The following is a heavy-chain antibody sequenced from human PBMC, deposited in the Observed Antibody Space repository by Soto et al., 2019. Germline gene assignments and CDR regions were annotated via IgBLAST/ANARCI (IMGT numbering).Heavy chain of an antibody. Sequence: GESLKISCKGSGYIFTSYWIGWVRQMPGKGLEWMGIIYPGDSDTRYSPSFQGQVTISADKSISTAYLQWSSLKASDTAMYYCARRIYDILTGYSYYFDYWGQGTLVTV. CDR2: IYPGDSDT. V-gene: IGHV5-51*01. CDR1: GYIFTSYW. CDR3: ARRIYDILTGYSYYFDY. J-gene: IGHJ4*02. D-gene: IGHD3-9*01.